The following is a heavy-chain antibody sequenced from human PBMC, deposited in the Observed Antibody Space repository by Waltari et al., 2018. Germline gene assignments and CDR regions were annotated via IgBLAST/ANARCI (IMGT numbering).Heavy chain of an antibody. CDR1: GGSTSSNSYY. D-gene: IGHD3-10*01. V-gene: IGHV4-39*01. CDR3: ARLPTYYSGSGSYYPGYFDY. CDR2: IYYSGST. J-gene: IGHJ4*02. Sequence: QLQLQESGPGLVKPSETLSLTCTVSGGSTSSNSYYWGWLRQPHGTGLEGIGSIYYSGSTFYNPSLKSRVTISVDMSENQFSLKLSSVTAADTAVYYCARLPTYYSGSGSYYPGYFDYWGQGTLVTVSS.